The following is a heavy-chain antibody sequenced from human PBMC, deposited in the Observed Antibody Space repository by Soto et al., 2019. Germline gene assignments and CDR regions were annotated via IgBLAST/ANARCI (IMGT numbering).Heavy chain of an antibody. J-gene: IGHJ5*02. CDR2: ISAYNGNT. Sequence: ASVKVSCTASWYTLTSYGISWVRQSPGQGLEWMGWISAYNGNTNYAQKLQGRVTMTTDTSTSTAYMELRSLRSVDTAVYYCAIAPTYSYGWFDPWGQGTLVTVSS. CDR3: AIAPTYSYGWFDP. CDR1: WYTLTSYG. V-gene: IGHV1-18*04. D-gene: IGHD2-15*01.